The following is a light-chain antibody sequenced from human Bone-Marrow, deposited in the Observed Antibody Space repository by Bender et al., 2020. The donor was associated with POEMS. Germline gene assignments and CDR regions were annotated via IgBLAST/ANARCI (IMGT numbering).Light chain of an antibody. Sequence: FVLTQPPSVSESPRETVTISCSRSSGNIAKYYVQLYQQRPGSAPTTVIYESHRPPSWVPDRFAGSVDRSSNSASLTISGLQPGEEAEYYCQSSDMNTQIFGGGTKLTVL. CDR2: ESH. CDR1: SGNIAKYY. CDR3: QSSDMNTQI. V-gene: IGLV6-57*04. J-gene: IGLJ2*01.